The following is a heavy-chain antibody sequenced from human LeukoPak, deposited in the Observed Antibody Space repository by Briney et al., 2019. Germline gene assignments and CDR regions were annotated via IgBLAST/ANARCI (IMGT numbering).Heavy chain of an antibody. CDR1: GFTFSSYA. CDR3: AKQYCGSTSCYFDY. V-gene: IGHV3-23*01. Sequence: GGSLRLSCAASGFTFSSYAMSWVRQAPGKRLEWVSAISGSGGSTYYADSVKGRFTISRDNSKNTLYLQMNSLRADDTAVYYCAKQYCGSTSCYFDYWGQGTLVTVSS. J-gene: IGHJ4*02. CDR2: ISGSGGST. D-gene: IGHD2-2*01.